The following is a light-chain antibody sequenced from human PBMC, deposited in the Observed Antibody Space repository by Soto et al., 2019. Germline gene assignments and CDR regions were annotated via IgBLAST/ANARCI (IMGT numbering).Light chain of an antibody. CDR1: QSITNR. V-gene: IGKV1-5*01. CDR2: DAS. J-gene: IGKJ1*01. CDR3: QHYGYMWA. Sequence: DIQMTQSPSTLSASVGDRVTITCRASQSITNRLAWYQQKPGKAPKVLIYDASSLESGVPSRFSGSGSGTEFILTISSLQPDDFATYCCQHYGYMWAFGQGTKVEMK.